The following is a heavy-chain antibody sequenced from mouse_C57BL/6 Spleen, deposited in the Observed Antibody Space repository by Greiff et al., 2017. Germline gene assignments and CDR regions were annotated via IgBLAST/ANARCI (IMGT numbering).Heavy chain of an antibody. D-gene: IGHD2-4*01. CDR1: GYAFSSSW. CDR3: ARDYDYDGTSWFAY. CDR2: IYPGDGDT. V-gene: IGHV1-82*01. J-gene: IGHJ3*01. Sequence: VQLQQSGPELVKPGASVKISCKASGYAFSSSWMNWVKQRPGKGLEWIGRIYPGDGDTNYNGKFKGKATLTADKSSSTAYMQLSSLTSEDSAVYFCARDYDYDGTSWFAYWGQGTLVTVSA.